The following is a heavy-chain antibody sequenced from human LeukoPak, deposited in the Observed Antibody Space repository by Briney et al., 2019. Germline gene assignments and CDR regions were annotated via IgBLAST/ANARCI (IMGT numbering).Heavy chain of an antibody. D-gene: IGHD3-10*01. Sequence: SVKVSCKASGGTFSSYAISWVRQAPGQGLEWMGGIFPIFGTANYAQKFQGRVTITADESTSTAYMELSSLRSEDTAVYYCARDRAALWFGTRDAFDIWGQGTMVTVSS. CDR3: ARDRAALWFGTRDAFDI. CDR2: IFPIFGTA. CDR1: GGTFSSYA. J-gene: IGHJ3*02. V-gene: IGHV1-69*01.